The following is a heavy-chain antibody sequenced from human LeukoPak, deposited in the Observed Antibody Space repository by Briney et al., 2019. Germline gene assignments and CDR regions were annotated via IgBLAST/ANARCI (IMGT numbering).Heavy chain of an antibody. D-gene: IGHD3-10*01. CDR1: GASIIGHY. CDR2: ISHTGST. CDR3: ARDQISINALDI. Sequence: SETLSLTCTVSGASIIGHYWSWVRQSPEKGLEWIGYISHTGSTNYNPFLKSRLTMSVDTSKQQFSLRLNSVTAADTAIYYCARDQISINALDIWGQGTLVTVSS. J-gene: IGHJ3*02. V-gene: IGHV4-59*11.